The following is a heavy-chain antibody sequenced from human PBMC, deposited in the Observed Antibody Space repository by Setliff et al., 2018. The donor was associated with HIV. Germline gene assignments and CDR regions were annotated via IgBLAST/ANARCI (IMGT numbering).Heavy chain of an antibody. CDR2: IITGNGDT. CDR3: ARDIATVATPDRAD. Sequence: ASVKVSCKASGYTFTDYVIHWVRQAPGQRPEWMAWIITGNGDTHYSQKFRDRVTISIDTSKKQFALRLTSVTAADTALYFCARDIATVATPDRADWGQGTLVTVSS. V-gene: IGHV1-3*04. J-gene: IGHJ4*02. CDR1: GYTFTDYV. D-gene: IGHD4-17*01.